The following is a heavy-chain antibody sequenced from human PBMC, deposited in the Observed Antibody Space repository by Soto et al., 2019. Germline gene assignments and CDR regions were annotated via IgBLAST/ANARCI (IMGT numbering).Heavy chain of an antibody. V-gene: IGHV4-39*01. CDR3: ARQYYFGWGSYYNRPFDF. CDR2: IYYSGNT. J-gene: IGHJ4*02. CDR1: GGSISSSSYY. D-gene: IGHD3-10*01. Sequence: SETLSLTCTVSGGSISSSSYYWVWIRQPPGKGLEWIGSIYYSGNTYYNPSLKSRVTISVDTAKNQFSLKLSSVTAADTAVYYCARQYYFGWGSYYNRPFDFCGQGTLVTVS.